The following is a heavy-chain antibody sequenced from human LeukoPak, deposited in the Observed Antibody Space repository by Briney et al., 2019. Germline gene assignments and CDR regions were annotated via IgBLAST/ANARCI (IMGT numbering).Heavy chain of an antibody. CDR1: GFSFSSYG. CDR3: SILDVSGSNPDF. D-gene: IGHD3-10*01. V-gene: IGHV3-30*02. J-gene: IGHJ4*02. Sequence: GGSLRLSCAASGFSFSSYGMHWVRQAPGKGLEWVAFIRYDGSNKYDADSVKGRFTISRDNSKNTLYLQMNNLKFEDTAVYYCSILDVSGSNPDFWGQGTLVTVSS. CDR2: IRYDGSNK.